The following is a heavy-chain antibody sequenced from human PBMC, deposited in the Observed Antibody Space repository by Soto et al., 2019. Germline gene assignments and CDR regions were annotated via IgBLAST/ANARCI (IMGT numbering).Heavy chain of an antibody. CDR3: TKGPVLRFLEWFPKTWFDP. Sequence: PGGSLRLSCAASGFTFSNAWMNWVRQAPGKGLEWVGRIKSKTDGGTTDYAAPVKGRFTISRDDSKNTLYLQMSSLKTEDTAVYYCTKGPVLRFLEWFPKTWFDPWGQGTLVTVSS. D-gene: IGHD3-3*01. J-gene: IGHJ5*02. CDR1: GFTFSNAW. CDR2: IKSKTDGGTT. V-gene: IGHV3-15*07.